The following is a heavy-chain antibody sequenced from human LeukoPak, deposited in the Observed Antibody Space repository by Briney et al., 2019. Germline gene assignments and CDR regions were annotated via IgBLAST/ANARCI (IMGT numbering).Heavy chain of an antibody. CDR1: GYTFTSYY. Sequence: ASVKVSCKASGYTFTSYYMHWVRQAPGQGLEWMGWISAYNGNTNYAQKLQGRVTMTTDTSTSTAYMELRSLRSDDTAVYYCARFGYVWGSYRLDAFDIWGQGTMVTVSS. D-gene: IGHD3-16*02. V-gene: IGHV1-18*04. CDR3: ARFGYVWGSYRLDAFDI. J-gene: IGHJ3*02. CDR2: ISAYNGNT.